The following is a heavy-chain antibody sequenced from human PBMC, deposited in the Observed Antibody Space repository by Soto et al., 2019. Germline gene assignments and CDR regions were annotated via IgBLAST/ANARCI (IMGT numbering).Heavy chain of an antibody. J-gene: IGHJ4*02. CDR2: IKQDGSEK. Sequence: EVQLVESGGGLVQPGGSLRLSCAASGFAFSSYWMSWVRQAPGKGLEWVANIKQDGSEKYYVDSVKGRFTISRDNAKNSRYLQMNSLRAEDTAVYYCARDPSSDYGDDPFDYWGQGTLVTVSS. CDR1: GFAFSSYW. D-gene: IGHD3-10*01. CDR3: ARDPSSDYGDDPFDY. V-gene: IGHV3-7*01.